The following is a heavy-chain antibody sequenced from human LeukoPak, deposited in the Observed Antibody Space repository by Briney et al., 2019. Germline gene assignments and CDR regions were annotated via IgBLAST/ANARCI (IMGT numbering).Heavy chain of an antibody. CDR1: GYTFTSYG. CDR3: ARSSLGYCSSTSCYIRCFDY. CDR2: ISAYNGNT. D-gene: IGHD2-2*02. V-gene: IGHV1-18*01. Sequence: ASVKVSCKASGYTFTSYGISWVRQAPGQGLEWMGWISAYNGNTNYAQKLQGRVTMTADTSTSTAYMELRSLRSDDTAVYYCARSSLGYCSSTSCYIRCFDYWGKGTLVTVS. J-gene: IGHJ4*02.